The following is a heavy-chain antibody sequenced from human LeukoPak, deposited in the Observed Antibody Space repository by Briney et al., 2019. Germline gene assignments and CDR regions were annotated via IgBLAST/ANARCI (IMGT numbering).Heavy chain of an antibody. V-gene: IGHV1-69*04. D-gene: IGHD4-17*01. Sequence: SVKVSCKASGGTFSSYAISWVRQAPGQGLEWMGRIIPILGIANYAQKFQGRVTITADKSTSTAYMELSSLRSEDTAVYYCARDWAPTVGDYGYYYYYYGTDVWGQGTTVTVSS. CDR1: GGTFSSYA. J-gene: IGHJ6*02. CDR3: ARDWAPTVGDYGYYYYYYGTDV. CDR2: IIPILGIA.